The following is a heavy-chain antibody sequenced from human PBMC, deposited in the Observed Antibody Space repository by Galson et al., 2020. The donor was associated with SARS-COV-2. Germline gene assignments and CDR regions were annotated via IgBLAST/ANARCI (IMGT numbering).Heavy chain of an antibody. CDR3: ARVGSGHCTGGGCSTFEY. V-gene: IGHV3-21*01. Sequence: TGGSLRLSCAASGFTFSGYSMNWVRHVPGKGLEWVSSISVGSSHIYYVDSVKGRFTISRDNAKNSPYLQMNSLRAEDTAVYYCARVGSGHCTGGGCSTFEYWGQGALVTVSS. CDR2: ISVGSSHI. J-gene: IGHJ4*02. D-gene: IGHD2-15*01. CDR1: GFTFSGYS.